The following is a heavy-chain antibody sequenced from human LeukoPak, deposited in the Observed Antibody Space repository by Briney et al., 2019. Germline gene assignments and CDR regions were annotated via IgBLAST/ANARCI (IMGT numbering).Heavy chain of an antibody. CDR1: GFTVSSNY. J-gene: IGHJ4*02. CDR3: ARDHILMVRGVIDY. D-gene: IGHD3-10*01. V-gene: IGHV3-11*01. CDR2: ISSSGSTI. Sequence: PGGSLRLSCAASGFTVSSNYMSWVRQAPGKGLEWVSYISSSGSTIYYADSVKGRFTISRDNAKNSLYLQMNSLRAEDTAVYYCARDHILMVRGVIDYWGQGTLVTVSS.